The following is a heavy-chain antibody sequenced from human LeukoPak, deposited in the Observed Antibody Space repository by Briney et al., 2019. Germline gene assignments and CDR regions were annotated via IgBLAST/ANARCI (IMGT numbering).Heavy chain of an antibody. V-gene: IGHV1-69*13. D-gene: IGHD1-7*01. CDR3: ARGRRNWNYGHDAFDI. CDR1: GYTFTSYG. Sequence: SVKVSCKASGYTFTSYGISWVRQAPGQGLEWMGGIIPIFGTANYAQKFQGRVTITADESTSTAYMELSSLRSEDTAVYYCARGRRNWNYGHDAFDIWGQGTMVTVSS. CDR2: IIPIFGTA. J-gene: IGHJ3*02.